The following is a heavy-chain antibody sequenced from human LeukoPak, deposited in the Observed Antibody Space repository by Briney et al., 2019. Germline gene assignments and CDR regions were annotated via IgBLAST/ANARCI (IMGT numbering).Heavy chain of an antibody. CDR1: GFIFSNYA. Sequence: GGSLRLSCAASGFIFSNYAMSWVRQAPARGLEWVSSLRGDGETFYADSVKGRFTLSRDDSRNTVYLQLNNLRVEDTAVYYCAKASWVSSADAVLWRQGTLVSVSS. CDR2: LRGDGET. D-gene: IGHD3-16*01. CDR3: AKASWVSSADAVL. V-gene: IGHV3-23*01. J-gene: IGHJ4*02.